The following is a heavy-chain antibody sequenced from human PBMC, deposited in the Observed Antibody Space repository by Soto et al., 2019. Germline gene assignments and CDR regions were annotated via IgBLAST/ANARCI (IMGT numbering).Heavy chain of an antibody. V-gene: IGHV5-51*01. CDR3: ARRSTTVTTYAFDI. J-gene: IGHJ3*02. CDR1: AHSFTTYW. CDR2: IYRVDSDT. Sequence: LKISCKASAHSFTTYWICLVRQCPGKGLEWMGIIYRVDSDTRDSPSFQGLVTISADKSISTAYLQWSSLKASDTAMYYCARRSTTVTTYAFDIWGQGTMVTVSS. D-gene: IGHD4-17*01.